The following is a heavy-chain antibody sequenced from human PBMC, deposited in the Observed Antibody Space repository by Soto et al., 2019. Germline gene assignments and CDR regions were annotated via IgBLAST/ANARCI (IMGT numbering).Heavy chain of an antibody. J-gene: IGHJ6*02. CDR3: ARDRYYGMDV. CDR1: GGSVSSGSYY. Sequence: SETLSLTCTVSGGSVSSGSYYWSWIRQPPGKGLEWIGYIYYSGSTNYNPSLKSRVTISVDTSKNQFSLKLSSVTAADTAVYYCARDRYYGMDVWGQGTTVTVSS. CDR2: IYYSGST. V-gene: IGHV4-61*01.